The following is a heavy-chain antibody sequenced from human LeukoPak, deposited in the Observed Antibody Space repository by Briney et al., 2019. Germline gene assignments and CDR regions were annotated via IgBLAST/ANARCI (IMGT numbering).Heavy chain of an antibody. D-gene: IGHD2/OR15-2a*01. Sequence: SETLSLTCAVYGGSFSGYYWSWIRQHPGKGLEWIGYIYYSGSTYYNPSLKSRVTISVDTSKNQFSLKLSSVTAADTAVYYCARRMVLLGYFDFWGRGTLVTVSS. V-gene: IGHV4-31*11. CDR2: IYYSGST. CDR1: GGSFSGYY. CDR3: ARRMVLLGYFDF. J-gene: IGHJ2*01.